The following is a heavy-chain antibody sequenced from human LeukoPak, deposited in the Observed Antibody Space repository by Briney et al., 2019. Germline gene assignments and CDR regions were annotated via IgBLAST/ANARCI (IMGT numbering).Heavy chain of an antibody. CDR3: ARGSSGSHFDY. CDR2: IYYSGST. J-gene: IGHJ4*02. V-gene: IGHV4-31*03. CDR1: GGSISSGGYY. Sequence: ASETLSLTCTVSGGSISSGGYYWSWIRQHPGKGLEWIGYIYYSGSTYYNPSLKSRVTISVDTSKNQFSLKLSSVTAADTAVYYCARGSSGSHFDYWGQGTLVTVSS. D-gene: IGHD3-22*01.